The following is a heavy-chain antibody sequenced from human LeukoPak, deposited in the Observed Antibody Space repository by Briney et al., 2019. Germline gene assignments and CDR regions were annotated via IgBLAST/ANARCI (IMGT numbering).Heavy chain of an antibody. J-gene: IGHJ6*02. Sequence: GASVKVSCKASGYTFTGYYMHWVRQAPGQGLEWMGWINPNSGGTNYAQKFQGRVTMTRDTSISAAYMELSRLRSDDTAVYYCAGFSSQQLVSAYYYYGMDVWGQGTTVTVSS. CDR3: AGFSSQQLVSAYYYYGMDV. CDR2: INPNSGGT. CDR1: GYTFTGYY. V-gene: IGHV1-2*02. D-gene: IGHD6-13*01.